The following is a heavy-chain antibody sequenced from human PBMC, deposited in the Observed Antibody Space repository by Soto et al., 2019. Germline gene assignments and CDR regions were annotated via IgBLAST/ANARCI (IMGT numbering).Heavy chain of an antibody. CDR2: ISASGGST. Sequence: VGSLRLSCAASGFTFSKYAMTWVRQAPGKGPEWVSSISASGGSTYYADSVKGRFTISRDNSKNTLSLQMDSLRAEDTAVYYCGKDPNGDYVGAFDIWGQGTMVTVSS. V-gene: IGHV3-23*01. J-gene: IGHJ3*02. D-gene: IGHD4-17*01. CDR3: GKDPNGDYVGAFDI. CDR1: GFTFSKYA.